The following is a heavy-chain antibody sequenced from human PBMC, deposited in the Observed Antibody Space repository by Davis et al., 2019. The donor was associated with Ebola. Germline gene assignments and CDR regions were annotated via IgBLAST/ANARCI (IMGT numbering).Heavy chain of an antibody. J-gene: IGHJ3*02. Sequence: GEPLKISCAASGFTFSSYEMNWVRQAPGKGLEWVAAINNSGGSRYYAVSVKGRFTISRDNSKNTLYLQMNSLRAEDTAVYYCTAGSARTAFRAFEIWGQGTMVTVSS. CDR1: GFTFSSYE. V-gene: IGHV3-23*01. CDR3: TAGSARTAFRAFEI. D-gene: IGHD5-18*01. CDR2: INNSGGSR.